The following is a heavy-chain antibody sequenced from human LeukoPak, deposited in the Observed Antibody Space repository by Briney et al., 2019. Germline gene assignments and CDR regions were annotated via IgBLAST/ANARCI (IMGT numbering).Heavy chain of an antibody. V-gene: IGHV4-34*01. J-gene: IGHJ6*02. Sequence: SETLSLTCAVYGGSFSGYYWSWIRQPPGKGLEWIGEINHSGSTNYNPSLKSRVTISVDTSKNQFSLKLSSVAAADTAVYYCARGLRFLVVWGQGTTVTVSS. CDR2: INHSGST. CDR1: GGSFSGYY. CDR3: ARGLRFLVV. D-gene: IGHD3-3*01.